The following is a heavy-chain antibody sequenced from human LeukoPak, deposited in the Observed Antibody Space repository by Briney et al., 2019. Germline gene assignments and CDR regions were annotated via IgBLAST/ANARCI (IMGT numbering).Heavy chain of an antibody. D-gene: IGHD6-19*01. Sequence: PGGSLRLSCAASGFTLSRYWMHWVRQAPGKGLVWVSRINSDGSATSYADSVKGRFTISRDNAKNTVYLQMNSLRAEDTAVYYCARGMTGYTSGWYDFDYWGQGTLVTVSS. CDR1: GFTLSRYW. CDR3: ARGMTGYTSGWYDFDY. CDR2: INSDGSAT. V-gene: IGHV3-74*01. J-gene: IGHJ4*02.